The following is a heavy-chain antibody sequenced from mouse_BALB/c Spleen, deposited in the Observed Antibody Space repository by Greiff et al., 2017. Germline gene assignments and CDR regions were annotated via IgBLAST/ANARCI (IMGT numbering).Heavy chain of an antibody. V-gene: IGHV6-6*02. Sequence: EVKVEESGGGLVQPGGSMKLSCVASGFTFSNYWMNWVRQSPEKGLEWVAEIRLKSNNYATHYAESVKGRFTISRDDSKSSVYLQMNNLRAEDTGIYYCTRTYYGYDAMDYWGQGTSVTVSS. CDR2: IRLKSNNYAT. D-gene: IGHD1-2*01. CDR1: GFTFSNYW. J-gene: IGHJ4*01. CDR3: TRTYYGYDAMDY.